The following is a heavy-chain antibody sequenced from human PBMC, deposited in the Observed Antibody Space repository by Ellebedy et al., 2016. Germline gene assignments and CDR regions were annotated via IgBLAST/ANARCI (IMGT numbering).Heavy chain of an antibody. CDR3: ARDALSCGGDCYGKDY. CDR2: ISSSSAYI. J-gene: IGHJ4*02. Sequence: GESLKISCAASGFTFSSYTMNWVRQTPGKGLEWVSSISSSSAYIYYVDSVKGRFTISRDNAKNTLYLQMNSLRAEDTAVYYCARDALSCGGDCYGKDYWGQGTLVTVSS. D-gene: IGHD2-21*02. CDR1: GFTFSSYT. V-gene: IGHV3-21*01.